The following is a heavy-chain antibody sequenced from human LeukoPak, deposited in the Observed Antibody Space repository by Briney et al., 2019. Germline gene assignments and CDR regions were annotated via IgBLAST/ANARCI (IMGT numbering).Heavy chain of an antibody. D-gene: IGHD5-18*01. J-gene: IGHJ4*02. Sequence: GGSLKISCKGSGYSFTNYWIGWVRQMPGIGLEWMGIIYPGDSDTRYSPSFQGQVTISADKSISTAYLQWSSLKASDTAMYYCARRVDAARGHFDYWGQGTLVTVSS. CDR2: IYPGDSDT. CDR3: ARRVDAARGHFDY. CDR1: GYSFTNYW. V-gene: IGHV5-51*01.